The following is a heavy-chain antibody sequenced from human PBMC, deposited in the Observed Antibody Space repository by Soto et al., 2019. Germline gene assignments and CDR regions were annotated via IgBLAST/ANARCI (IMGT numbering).Heavy chain of an antibody. D-gene: IGHD7-27*01. CDR1: GDTFTTYD. Sequence: DSVKVSCKASGDTFTTYDINWVRQATGQGLEWMRWMSPNSGDTGYAQKFQDRVTMTRDTSISTAYMELSSLRSEDTAIYYCARGPPNWGFDYWGQGTLVTVSS. J-gene: IGHJ4*02. CDR2: MSPNSGDT. V-gene: IGHV1-8*01. CDR3: ARGPPNWGFDY.